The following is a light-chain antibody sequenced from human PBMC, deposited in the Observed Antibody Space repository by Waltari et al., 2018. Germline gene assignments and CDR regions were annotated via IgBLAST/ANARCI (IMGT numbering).Light chain of an antibody. Sequence: DIQMPQSPSPLSASVGDRVTITCRASQNISPWLAWHQQKPGKAPRLLIYKPSSLESGVPSRFSGGGSGTEFTLTISCLQPDDFATYYCQHYKTSLRTFGQGTRVEV. CDR3: QHYKTSLRT. V-gene: IGKV1-5*03. CDR2: KPS. CDR1: QNISPW. J-gene: IGKJ1*01.